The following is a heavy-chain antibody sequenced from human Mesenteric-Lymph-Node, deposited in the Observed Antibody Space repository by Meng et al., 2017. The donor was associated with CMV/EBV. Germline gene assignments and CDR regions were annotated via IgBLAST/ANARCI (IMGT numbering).Heavy chain of an antibody. CDR3: ARDFTSNDNFFDP. CDR1: GCSLISGGYY. J-gene: IGHJ5*02. Sequence: TVSGCSLISGGYYWSWIRQHPGKGLEWMGYIYHTGTTYYNPSLKGRVAFSIDTSKNQFFLKLNSVTAADTAVYYCARDFTSNDNFFDPWGQGTLVTVSS. D-gene: IGHD4/OR15-4a*01. CDR2: IYHTGTT. V-gene: IGHV4-31*02.